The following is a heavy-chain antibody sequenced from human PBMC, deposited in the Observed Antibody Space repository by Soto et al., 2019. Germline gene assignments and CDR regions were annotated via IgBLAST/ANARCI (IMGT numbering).Heavy chain of an antibody. CDR3: ARVGSSGWSPDY. CDR1: GGSISGHY. V-gene: IGHV4-59*11. J-gene: IGHJ4*02. Sequence: SETLSLTCTVSGGSISGHYWIWIRQSPGKGLEWIGYIFYTGSTNYNPSLKSRVALSADTSKNQFSLRLTSVTAADTAVYYCARVGSSGWSPDYWGQGTLVTVSS. CDR2: IFYTGST. D-gene: IGHD6-19*01.